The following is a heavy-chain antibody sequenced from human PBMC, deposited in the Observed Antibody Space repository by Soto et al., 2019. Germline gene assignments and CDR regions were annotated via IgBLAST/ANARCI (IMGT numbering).Heavy chain of an antibody. J-gene: IGHJ4*02. D-gene: IGHD2-2*01. V-gene: IGHV2-5*02. Sequence: QITLKESGPTLVKPTQTLTLTCTFSGFSLSTTAEAVGWIRHPPGKALEWLALIYWDDDERYSPSLKSRLTITKDTSKNQVVLTMTNVDPVDAATYYCAHGSCSSADCYPNPYLDYWGQVILVTVSS. CDR3: AHGSCSSADCYPNPYLDY. CDR2: IYWDDDE. CDR1: GFSLSTTAEA.